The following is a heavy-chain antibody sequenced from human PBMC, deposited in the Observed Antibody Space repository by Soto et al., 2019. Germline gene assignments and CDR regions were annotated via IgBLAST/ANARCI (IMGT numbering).Heavy chain of an antibody. CDR3: ASSMGRGGNDY. V-gene: IGHV3-7*05. J-gene: IGHJ4*02. CDR1: GFTFSDYW. CDR2: IKTDGSEK. Sequence: EVQLVESGGGLVQPGGSLRLSCAASGFTFSDYWMSWVRQAPGKGLECVAYIKTDGSEKYYVDPVKGRFTISRDNVKNSLYLQMNSLRAEDTAVYYCASSMGRGGNDYWGQGTLVAVSS. D-gene: IGHD3-10*01.